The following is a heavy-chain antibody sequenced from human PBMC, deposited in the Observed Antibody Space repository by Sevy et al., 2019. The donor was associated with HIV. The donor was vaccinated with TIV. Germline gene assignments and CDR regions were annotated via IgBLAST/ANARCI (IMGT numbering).Heavy chain of an antibody. V-gene: IGHV3-7*03. J-gene: IGHJ6*02. Sequence: GGSLRLSCAASEFTFSSYWMSWVRQAPGKGLEWVANIKQDGSEKYYVDSVKGRFTISRDNAKNSLYLQMNSLRAEDTAVYYCARQNGGYSSSSEYLSDYYGMDVWGQGTTVTVSS. CDR1: EFTFSSYW. CDR3: ARQNGGYSSSSEYLSDYYGMDV. D-gene: IGHD6-6*01. CDR2: IKQDGSEK.